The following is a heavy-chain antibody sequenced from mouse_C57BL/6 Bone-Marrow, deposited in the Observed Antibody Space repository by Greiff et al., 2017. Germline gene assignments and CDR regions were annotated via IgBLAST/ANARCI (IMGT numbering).Heavy chain of an antibody. J-gene: IGHJ2*01. CDR1: GYTFTSYG. Sequence: VQLQQSGAELARPGASVKLSCKASGYTFTSYGIRWVQQRPGQGLEWIGEIYPRSGNTYYNEKVKGKATLTADKSSSTAYMELRSLTSEDSAVYFCARGPCYFDYWGQGTTLTVSS. V-gene: IGHV1-81*01. CDR3: ARGPCYFDY. CDR2: IYPRSGNT.